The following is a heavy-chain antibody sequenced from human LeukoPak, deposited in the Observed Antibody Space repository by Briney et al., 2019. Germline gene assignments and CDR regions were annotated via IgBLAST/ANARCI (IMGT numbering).Heavy chain of an antibody. CDR1: GGSFSGYY. J-gene: IGHJ4*02. CDR2: INHSGST. D-gene: IGHD2-2*01. CDR3: ARGAPLSSTSCYDY. Sequence: SETLSLTCAVYGGSFSGYYWSWIRQPPGKGLEWIGEINHSGSTNYNPSLKSRVTISVDTSKNQFSLKLSSVTAADTAVYYCARGAPLSSTSCYDYWGQGTLVTVSS. V-gene: IGHV4-34*01.